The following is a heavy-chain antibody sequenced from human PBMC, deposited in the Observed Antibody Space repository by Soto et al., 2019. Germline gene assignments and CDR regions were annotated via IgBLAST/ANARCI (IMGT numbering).Heavy chain of an antibody. CDR1: GGSISSSSYY. CDR2: IYDSGRT. J-gene: IGHJ4*02. D-gene: IGHD4-17*01. Sequence: SETLSLTCTVSGGSISSSSYYWGWIRQPPGKGREWIGSIYDSGRTYYNPSLKRRVTIPGDTFKNQFSLKLSSVTAADTAVYYCARHRTPVTTHYDYWGQGTLVTAS. V-gene: IGHV4-39*01. CDR3: ARHRTPVTTHYDY.